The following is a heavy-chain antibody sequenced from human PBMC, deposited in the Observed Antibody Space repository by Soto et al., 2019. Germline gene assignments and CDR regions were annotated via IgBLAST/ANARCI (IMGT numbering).Heavy chain of an antibody. V-gene: IGHV3-33*01. J-gene: IGHJ4*02. CDR1: GFTFSSYG. CDR3: ARGPKDSFDD. CDR2: IWDDGSNK. Sequence: QVQLVESGGGVVQPGRSLRLSCAASGFTFSSYGMHWVRQAPGKGLEWVAVIWDDGSNKYYADSVKGRFTISRDNSKNTLYLQMNSLRAEDTAVYYCARGPKDSFDDWGQGTLVTVSS.